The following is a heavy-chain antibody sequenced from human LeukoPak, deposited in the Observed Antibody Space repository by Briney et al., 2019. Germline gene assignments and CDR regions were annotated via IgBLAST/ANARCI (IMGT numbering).Heavy chain of an antibody. CDR3: ARGVDSGYPHY. CDR1: GDSISSYY. V-gene: IGHV4-59*01. J-gene: IGHJ4*02. CDR2: IHYNGNT. Sequence: SETLSLTCSVSGDSISSYYWTWIRQTPGKGLEWIAYIHYNGNTKSNPSLKSRVTISLDTSKNQFSLKLTSLTAADTAVYYCARGVDSGYPHYWGQGTLVTVSS. D-gene: IGHD3-22*01.